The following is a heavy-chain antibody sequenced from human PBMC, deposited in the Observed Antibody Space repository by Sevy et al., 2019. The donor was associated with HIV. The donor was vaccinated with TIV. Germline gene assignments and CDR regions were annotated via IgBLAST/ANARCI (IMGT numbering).Heavy chain of an antibody. D-gene: IGHD6-19*01. CDR2: ISTYNTVR. CDR3: ARSTQVAGRSNWFDP. Sequence: ASVKVSCKASGYTFTSYGISWVRQAPGQGLEWMGWISTYNTVRNSAQKFHDRVTMTIDTSTSTAYMELRSLRSDDTAVYYCARSTQVAGRSNWFDPWGQGTLLTVSS. V-gene: IGHV1-18*01. CDR1: GYTFTSYG. J-gene: IGHJ5*02.